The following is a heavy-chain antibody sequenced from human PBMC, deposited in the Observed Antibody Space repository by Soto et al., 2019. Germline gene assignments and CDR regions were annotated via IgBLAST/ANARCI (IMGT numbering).Heavy chain of an antibody. CDR3: ARDPVYGWFDS. CDR2: MTPDSGDT. J-gene: IGHJ5*01. CDR1: GHTLASYD. Sequence: QVQLVQSGAEVRKPGASVKVSCKASGHTLASYDINGVRQATGQGLEWMGWMTPDSGDTGYAQKFQRRVTMTWDTSMTTAYMELSSRRSDDTAVYYFARDPVYGWFDSWGQGTLVTVSS. D-gene: IGHD3-16*01. V-gene: IGHV1-8*01.